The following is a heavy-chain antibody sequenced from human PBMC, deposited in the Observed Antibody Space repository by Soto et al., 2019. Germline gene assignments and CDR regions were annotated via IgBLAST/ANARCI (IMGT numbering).Heavy chain of an antibody. CDR1: GGTFSSYA. J-gene: IGHJ1*01. CDR3: ARAMHDYVWGSYRYEYFQH. Sequence: QVQLVQSGAEVKKPGSSVKVSCKASGGTFSSYAISWVRQAPGQGLEWMGGIIPIFGTANYAQKFQGRVTITADESTSTAYMELSSLRSEDTAMYYCARAMHDYVWGSYRYEYFQHWGQGTLVTVSS. CDR2: IIPIFGTA. D-gene: IGHD3-16*02. V-gene: IGHV1-69*01.